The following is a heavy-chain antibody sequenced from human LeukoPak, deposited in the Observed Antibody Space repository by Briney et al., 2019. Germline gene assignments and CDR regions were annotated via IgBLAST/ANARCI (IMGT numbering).Heavy chain of an antibody. CDR3: ARDRIMTTVTTGGY. V-gene: IGHV1-18*01. J-gene: IGHJ4*02. CDR1: GYTFTSYG. CDR2: ISAYNGNT. Sequence: ASVKVSCKASGYTFTSYGISWVRQAPGQGLEWMGWISAYNGNTNYAQKLQGRVTMTTDTSTSTAYMELRSLRSEDTAVYYCARDRIMTTVTTGGYWGQGTLVTVSS. D-gene: IGHD4-17*01.